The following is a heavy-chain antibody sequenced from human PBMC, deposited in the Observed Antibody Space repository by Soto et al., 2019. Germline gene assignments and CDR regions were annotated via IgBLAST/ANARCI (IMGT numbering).Heavy chain of an antibody. CDR1: GGTISSSTYY. J-gene: IGHJ4*02. D-gene: IGHD4-17*01. CDR3: ANSYGDYVSY. CDR2: IYYSGST. Sequence: QLQLQESGPGLVKPSETLSLTCTVSGGTISSSTYYWGWIRQPPGKGLEWIGSIYYSGSTYYNPSLKSRVTISVDTSKNQFSLKLSSVTAADTAVYYCANSYGDYVSYWGQGTLVTVSS. V-gene: IGHV4-39*01.